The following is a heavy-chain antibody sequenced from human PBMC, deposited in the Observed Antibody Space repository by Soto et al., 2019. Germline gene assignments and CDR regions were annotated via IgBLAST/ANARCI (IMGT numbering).Heavy chain of an antibody. Sequence: QVQLVQSGAEVKKPGASVKVSCKASGNTFTRYSVYWVRQAPGQGLEWMGWINAGNGNTRYSQKFQDRVTITRDTSASTVYMELSSLRSEDTAVYCCARDRYSSGWYVGAFDYWGLGTLVTVSS. J-gene: IGHJ4*02. CDR2: INAGNGNT. CDR1: GNTFTRYS. V-gene: IGHV1-3*01. CDR3: ARDRYSSGWYVGAFDY. D-gene: IGHD6-13*01.